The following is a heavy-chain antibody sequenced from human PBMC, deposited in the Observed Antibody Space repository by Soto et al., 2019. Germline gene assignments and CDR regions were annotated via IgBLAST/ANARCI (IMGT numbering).Heavy chain of an antibody. J-gene: IGHJ6*02. Sequence: ASVKVSCKASGYTFTGYYMHWVRQAPGQGLEWMGWINPNSGGTNYAQKFQGRVTMTRDTSISTAYMELSRLRSDDTAVYYCARGATIFGVVPYYGMDVWGQGXTVTVSS. CDR2: INPNSGGT. CDR1: GYTFTGYY. CDR3: ARGATIFGVVPYYGMDV. D-gene: IGHD3-3*01. V-gene: IGHV1-2*02.